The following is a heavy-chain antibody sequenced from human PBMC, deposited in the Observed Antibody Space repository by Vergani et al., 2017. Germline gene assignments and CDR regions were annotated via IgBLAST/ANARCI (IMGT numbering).Heavy chain of an antibody. Sequence: QVQLVQSGAEVKKPGSSVKVSCKASGGTFSSYAISWVRQAPGQGLEWMGRIIPILGIANYAQKFQGRVTITADKSTITAYMERSSLRSEDTAVYYCAAPVSYGSGSYPPTFNCWGRVTLVTLSS. CDR3: AAPVSYGSGSYPPTFNC. V-gene: IGHV1-69*04. CDR1: GGTFSSYA. CDR2: IIPILGIA. J-gene: IGHJ4*02. D-gene: IGHD3-10*01.